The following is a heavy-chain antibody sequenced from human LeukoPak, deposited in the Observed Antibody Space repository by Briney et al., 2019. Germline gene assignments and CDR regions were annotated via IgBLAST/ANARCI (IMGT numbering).Heavy chain of an antibody. Sequence: GGSLRLSCAASGSTFSSYAMHWVRQAPGSGLEWVAVISYDGSSKNYEDSVKGRFSISRDNAKNTLYLQMNSLRDEDTAMYYCARDLGASGSPRDWYYFDNWGQGTLVTVSS. CDR2: ISYDGSSK. V-gene: IGHV3-30-3*01. J-gene: IGHJ4*02. CDR1: GSTFSSYA. CDR3: ARDLGASGSPRDWYYFDN. D-gene: IGHD1-26*01.